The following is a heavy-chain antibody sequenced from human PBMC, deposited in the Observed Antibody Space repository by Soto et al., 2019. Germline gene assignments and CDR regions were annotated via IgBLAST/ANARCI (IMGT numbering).Heavy chain of an antibody. J-gene: IGHJ4*02. CDR2: IKSKINAGTT. CDR3: TTGPLLLY. CDR1: GFTFSNAW. D-gene: IGHD2-15*01. V-gene: IGHV3-15*07. Sequence: EVQLVESGGGLVKPGGSLRLSCEASGFTFSNAWMSWVRQAPGKGLEWVGRIKSKINAGTTDYATPVKGRFTISRDDSKEPQYLQMNRMKTVDRAVYYFTTGPLLLYWSPGTEGTVSS.